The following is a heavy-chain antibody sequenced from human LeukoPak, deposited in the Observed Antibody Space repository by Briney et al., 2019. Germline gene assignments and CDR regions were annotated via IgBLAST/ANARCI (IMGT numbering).Heavy chain of an antibody. CDR3: AADYGDYVSPSD. CDR1: GFNFGDSA. CDR2: SSYDGTNK. J-gene: IGHJ4*02. V-gene: IGHV3-30*04. Sequence: GTSLRLSCAASGFNFGDSAMHWVRQPPGKGLEGVAVSSYDGTNKYYADSVNGRFTISRDNSKNTLFLQMNNLRLEDTAVYYCAADYGDYVSPSDWGQGSLVIVSS. D-gene: IGHD4-17*01.